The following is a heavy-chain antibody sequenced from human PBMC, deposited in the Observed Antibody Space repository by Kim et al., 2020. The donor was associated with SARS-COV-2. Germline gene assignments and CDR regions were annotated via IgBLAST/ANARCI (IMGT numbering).Heavy chain of an antibody. V-gene: IGHV3-30-3*01. Sequence: GGSLRLSCAASGFTFSSYAMHWVRQAPGKGLEWVAVISYDGSNKYYADSVKGRFTISRDNSKNTLYLQMNSLRAEDTAVYYCARDFRLSRGDAFDIWGQGTMVTVSS. J-gene: IGHJ3*02. CDR3: ARDFRLSRGDAFDI. CDR1: GFTFSSYA. D-gene: IGHD3-9*01. CDR2: ISYDGSNK.